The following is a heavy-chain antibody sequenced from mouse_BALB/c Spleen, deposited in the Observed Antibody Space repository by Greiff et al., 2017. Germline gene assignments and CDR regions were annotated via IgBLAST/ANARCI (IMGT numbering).Heavy chain of an antibody. V-gene: IGHV1-7*01. Sequence: VKLVESGAELAKPGASVKMSCKASGYTFTSYWMHWVKQRPGQGLEWIGYINPSTGYTEYNQKFKDKATLTADKSSSTAYMQLSSLTSEDSAVYYCARWWGSSYEGVDYWGQGTSVTVSS. D-gene: IGHD1-1*01. CDR3: ARWWGSSYEGVDY. J-gene: IGHJ4*01. CDR2: INPSTGYT. CDR1: GYTFTSYW.